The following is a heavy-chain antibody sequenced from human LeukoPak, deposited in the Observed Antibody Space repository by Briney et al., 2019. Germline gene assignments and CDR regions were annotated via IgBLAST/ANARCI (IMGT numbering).Heavy chain of an antibody. Sequence: SGGSLRLSCAASGFTFSSYSMNWVRQAPGKGLEWVSSISSSSSYIYYADSVKGRFTISRDNAKNSLYLQMNSLRAEDTAVYYCARALVVVPAATFGYWGQGTLVTVSS. D-gene: IGHD2-2*01. CDR3: ARALVVVPAATFGY. CDR2: ISSSSSYI. CDR1: GFTFSSYS. J-gene: IGHJ4*02. V-gene: IGHV3-21*01.